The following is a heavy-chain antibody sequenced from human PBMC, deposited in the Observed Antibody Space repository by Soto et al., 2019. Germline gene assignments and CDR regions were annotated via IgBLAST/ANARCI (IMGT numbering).Heavy chain of an antibody. CDR3: AEGRQMVTAIPRAFDY. CDR1: GFTFDDYA. V-gene: IGHV3-9*01. D-gene: IGHD2-21*02. CDR2: ISWNSGSI. J-gene: IGHJ4*02. Sequence: GGSLRLSCAASGFTFDDYAMHWVRQAPGKGLEWVSGISWNSGSIDYADSVKGRFTISRDNAKNSLYLQMNSLRVEDTALYYCAEGRQMVTAIPRAFDYWGQGTLVTVSS.